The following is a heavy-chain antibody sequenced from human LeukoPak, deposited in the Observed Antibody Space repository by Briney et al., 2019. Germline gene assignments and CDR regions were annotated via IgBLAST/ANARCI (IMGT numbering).Heavy chain of an antibody. CDR1: GYSITSYW. D-gene: IGHD5-24*01. V-gene: IGHV5-51*01. CDR2: IYPGDSDT. J-gene: IGHJ5*02. Sequence: GESLKISCKGSGYSITSYWIGGVRQMPGKGLEWMGIIYPGDSDTRYSPSFQGQVTISADKSISTAYLQWSSLKASDTAMYYCARVEMATIAWFDPWGQGTLVTVSS. CDR3: ARVEMATIAWFDP.